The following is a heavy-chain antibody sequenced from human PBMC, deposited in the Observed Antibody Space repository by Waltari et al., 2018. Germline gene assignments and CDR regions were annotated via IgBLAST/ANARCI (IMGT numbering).Heavy chain of an antibody. V-gene: IGHV4-34*01. D-gene: IGHD3-3*01. CDR2: INHSGST. CDR1: GGSFSGYY. CDR3: ARARLCDFWSGYYTGMAPYCFDY. J-gene: IGHJ4*02. Sequence: QVQLQQWGAGLLKPSETLSLTCAVYGGSFSGYYWSWIRQPPGKGLEWIGEINHSGSTNYNPSLKSRVTISVDTSKNQFSLKLSSVTAADTAVYYCARARLCDFWSGYYTGMAPYCFDYWGQGTLVTVSS.